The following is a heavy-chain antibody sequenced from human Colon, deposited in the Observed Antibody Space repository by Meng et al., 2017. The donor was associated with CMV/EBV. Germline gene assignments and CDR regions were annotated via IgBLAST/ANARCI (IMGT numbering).Heavy chain of an antibody. D-gene: IGHD2-2*01. CDR2: INPSGNT. V-gene: IGHV4-4*02. CDR3: TGRKVRSTGGQME. CDR1: GDSISNSKW. J-gene: IGHJ4*02. Sequence: QVQLQESGPGLVKPSGTLSLTCAVSGDSISNSKWWTWVRQSPGKGLGWIGEINPSGNTAYNPSLTSRVTISLDKSKNQFSVMLSFVTAADTAVYYCTGRKVRSTGGQMEWGQGTVVTVSS.